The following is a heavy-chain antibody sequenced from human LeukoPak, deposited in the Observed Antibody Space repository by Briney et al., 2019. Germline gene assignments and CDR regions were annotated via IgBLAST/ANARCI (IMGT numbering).Heavy chain of an antibody. CDR2: LSGSGAST. V-gene: IGHV3-23*01. Sequence: GGSLRLSCAASGFAFSTYAMSWVRQAPGKGLEWVSALSGSGASTYYADSVKGRFTISRDNSKNTLYLQMNSLRAEDTAVHYCAKDQSYGFDYWGQGTLVTVSS. D-gene: IGHD5-18*01. CDR3: AKDQSYGFDY. CDR1: GFAFSTYA. J-gene: IGHJ4*02.